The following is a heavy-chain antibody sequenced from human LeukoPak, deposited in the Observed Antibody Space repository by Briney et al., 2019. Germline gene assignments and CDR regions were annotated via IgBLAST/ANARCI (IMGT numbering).Heavy chain of an antibody. Sequence: ASVKVSCKVSGYMFTELCMHWVRQAPGKGLEWMGNFDPEDGETVYAQKFQGRVTITRDTSATTAYMELSNLRSDDMAVYYCARDYYGSPDYWGQGTLVTVSS. D-gene: IGHD3-10*01. CDR2: FDPEDGET. CDR3: ARDYYGSPDY. V-gene: IGHV1-24*01. J-gene: IGHJ4*02. CDR1: GYMFTELC.